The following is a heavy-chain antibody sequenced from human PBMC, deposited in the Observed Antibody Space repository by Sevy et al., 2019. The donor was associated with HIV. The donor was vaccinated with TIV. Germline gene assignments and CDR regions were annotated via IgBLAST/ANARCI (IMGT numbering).Heavy chain of an antibody. V-gene: IGHV3-23*01. Sequence: GGSLRRSCAASGFTFSSYAMSWVRQAPGKGLEWVSAISGSGGSTYYADSVKGRFTISRDNSKNMLYLQMNSLRAEDTAVYYCAKELRYFDWLFDYWGQGTLVTVSS. D-gene: IGHD3-9*01. CDR2: ISGSGGST. CDR1: GFTFSSYA. J-gene: IGHJ4*02. CDR3: AKELRYFDWLFDY.